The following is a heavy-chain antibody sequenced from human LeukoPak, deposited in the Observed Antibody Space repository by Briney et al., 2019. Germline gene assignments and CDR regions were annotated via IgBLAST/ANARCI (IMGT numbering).Heavy chain of an antibody. D-gene: IGHD6-13*01. CDR2: ISGSGGST. CDR1: GFTFSSYA. Sequence: GGSLRLSCAASGFTFSSYAMSWVRQAPGKGLEWVSAISGSGGSTYYADSVKGRFTISRDNSKNTLYLQMNSLRAEDTAVYYCARVKGIVVAAAGPFYYFDYWGQGTLVTVSS. J-gene: IGHJ4*02. CDR3: ARVKGIVVAAAGPFYYFDY. V-gene: IGHV3-23*01.